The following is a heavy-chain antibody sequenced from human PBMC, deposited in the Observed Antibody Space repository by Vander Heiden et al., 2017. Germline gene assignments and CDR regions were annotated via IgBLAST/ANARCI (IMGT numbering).Heavy chain of an antibody. J-gene: IGHJ6*02. Sequence: EVQLVESGGGLVKHGGSLIPPCAASGFTFSSYSMNWVRQAPGKGLEWVSSISSSSSYIYYADSVKGRFTISRDNAKNSLYLQMNSLRAEDTAVYYCARDAYYYDSSGYPVWGQGTTVTVSS. CDR1: GFTFSSYS. CDR3: ARDAYYYDSSGYPV. CDR2: ISSSSSYI. D-gene: IGHD3-22*01. V-gene: IGHV3-21*01.